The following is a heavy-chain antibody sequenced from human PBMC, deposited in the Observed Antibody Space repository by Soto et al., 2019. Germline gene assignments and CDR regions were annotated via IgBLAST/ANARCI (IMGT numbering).Heavy chain of an antibody. CDR1: GFSFSNYA. CDR3: VREWLRPENWFAS. CDR2: IWYDGVNK. D-gene: IGHD5-12*01. Sequence: PGGSLRLSCAASGFSFSNYAMHWVRQAPGKGLEWVAVIWYDGVNKYYADSVKGRFTISRDNSNNTLYVQMNSLKAEDTAVYYCVREWLRPENWFASCG. V-gene: IGHV3-33*01. J-gene: IGHJ5*01.